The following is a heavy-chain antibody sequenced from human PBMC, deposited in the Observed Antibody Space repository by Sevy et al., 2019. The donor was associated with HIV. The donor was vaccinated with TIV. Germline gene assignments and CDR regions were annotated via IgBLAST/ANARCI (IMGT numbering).Heavy chain of an antibody. Sequence: GGCLRLSCAASGFTFSSYAMNCVRQAPGKGLEWVSGISGSGGSGDKTNYADSVKGRFTISRDDSKNSLYLQLNSLRAEDTAIYYCAREYDSSGYFDYWGQGTLVTVSS. CDR2: ISGSGGSGDKT. V-gene: IGHV3-23*01. J-gene: IGHJ4*02. CDR3: AREYDSSGYFDY. CDR1: GFTFSSYA. D-gene: IGHD3-22*01.